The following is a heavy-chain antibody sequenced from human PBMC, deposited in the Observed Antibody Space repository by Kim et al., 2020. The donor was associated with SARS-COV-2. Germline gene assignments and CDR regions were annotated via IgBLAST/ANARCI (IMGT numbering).Heavy chain of an antibody. CDR1: AFMFDGHA. CDR2: ILWSSGAT. V-gene: IGHV3-9*01. D-gene: IGHD2-21*02. J-gene: IGHJ6*02. Sequence: GGSLRLSCGSPAFMFDGHAIHWVRQVPGKGLEWVAGILWSSGATGYADSVKGRFTIFKDTAKNSVFLQMNSLRPEDTALYHCGKDVTAGGMDVWGPGTTVTVSS. CDR3: GKDVTAGGMDV.